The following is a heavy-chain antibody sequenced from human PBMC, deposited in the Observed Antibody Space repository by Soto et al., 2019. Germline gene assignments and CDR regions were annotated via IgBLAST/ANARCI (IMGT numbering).Heavy chain of an antibody. CDR3: ATDSRYANWNFDY. J-gene: IGHJ4*02. V-gene: IGHV1-24*01. CDR2: FDPEDGET. Sequence: ASVKVSCKFSGYTLTELSMHWVRQAPGKGLEWMGGFDPEDGETIYAQKFQGRVTMTEDTSTDTAYMELSSLRSEDTAVYYCATDSRYANWNFDYWGQGTLVTVSS. D-gene: IGHD1-1*01. CDR1: GYTLTELS.